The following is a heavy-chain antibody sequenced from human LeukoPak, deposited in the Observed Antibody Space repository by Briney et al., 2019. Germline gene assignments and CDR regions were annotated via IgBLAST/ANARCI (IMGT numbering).Heavy chain of an antibody. V-gene: IGHV4-39*01. CDR1: GGAIISDNFY. J-gene: IGHJ4*02. Sequence: SETLSLTCTVSGGAIISDNFYWGWVRQPPGKGLEWVGIINYSGTTYYNPSLRSRVSISVDTSRTQFFLRLNSVSAADTAVYYCGRLFDSWGQGILVTVSS. CDR2: INYSGTT. CDR3: GRLFDS.